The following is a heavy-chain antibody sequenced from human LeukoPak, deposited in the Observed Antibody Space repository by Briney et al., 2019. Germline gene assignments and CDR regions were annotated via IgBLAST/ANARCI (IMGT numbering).Heavy chain of an antibody. CDR2: ISYDGSNK. CDR1: GFTFSSYA. V-gene: IGHV3-30-3*01. J-gene: IGHJ4*02. CDR3: AKGPDSSGYYYYVDY. D-gene: IGHD3-22*01. Sequence: TGGSLRLSCAASGFTFSSYAMHWVRQAPGKGLEWVAVISYDGSNKYYADSVKGRFTISRDNSKNTLYLQMNSLRAEDTAVYYCAKGPDSSGYYYYVDYWGRGTLVTVSS.